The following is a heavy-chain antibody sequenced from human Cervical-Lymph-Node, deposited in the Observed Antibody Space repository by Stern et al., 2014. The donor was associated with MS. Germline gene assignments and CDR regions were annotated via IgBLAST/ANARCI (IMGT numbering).Heavy chain of an antibody. CDR3: ARDFVDTAMITRSDYLDS. CDR2: IITTTGKS. Sequence: VQLVQSGAEVKQPGASVKVSCKASGYTLTNYPMNWVRQAPGQGLEWMGWIITTTGKSTYAQGFTGRVAFSTDTSVRTAYLYISSLKAEDTAVYYCARDFVDTAMITRSDYLDSWGQGTLVTVSS. D-gene: IGHD5-18*01. CDR1: GYTLTNYP. V-gene: IGHV7-4-1*02. J-gene: IGHJ4*02.